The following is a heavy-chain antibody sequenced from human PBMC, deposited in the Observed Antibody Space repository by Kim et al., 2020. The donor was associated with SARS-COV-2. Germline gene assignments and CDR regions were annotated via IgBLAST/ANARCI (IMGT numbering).Heavy chain of an antibody. CDR1: GFTVNSNS. CDR3: ATDCGVDCPNLAY. D-gene: IGHD2-21*02. Sequence: WGSLRLSCAASGFTVNSNSMTWVRQAPGKGLEWVSVIYRGGSTHYADSVKGRFTISRHNSKNTLFLQMNGLRPDDTAVYYCATDCGVDCPNLAYWGQGTLVTVSS. CDR2: IYRGGST. V-gene: IGHV3-53*04. J-gene: IGHJ4*02.